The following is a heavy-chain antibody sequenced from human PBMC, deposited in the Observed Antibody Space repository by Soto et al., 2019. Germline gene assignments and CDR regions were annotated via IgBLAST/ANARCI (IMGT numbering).Heavy chain of an antibody. Sequence: QLQLQESGPGLVKPSETLSLTCTVSGASISSSSYYWSWIRQPPGKGLEWIGNIFYSGNTYYNPSFKSRVTISVDASKNQFSLRLSSVTAADTAVYYWASTPLYYSDSWGQGTLVTVSS. CDR1: GASISSSSYY. V-gene: IGHV4-39*01. J-gene: IGHJ4*02. CDR2: IFYSGNT. CDR3: ASTPLYYSDS. D-gene: IGHD2-2*01.